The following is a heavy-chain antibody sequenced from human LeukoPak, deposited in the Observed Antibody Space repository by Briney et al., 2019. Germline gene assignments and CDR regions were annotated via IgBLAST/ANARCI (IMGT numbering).Heavy chain of an antibody. V-gene: IGHV4-38-2*01. CDR2: ISYSGST. CDR3: ATDSNRGILEWFQY. CDR1: GYSISNGYY. J-gene: IGHJ1*01. Sequence: SETLSLTCAVSGYSISNGYYWGWIRQPPGKGLEWIGSISYSGSTYYNTSLKSRVTISVDTSKNHFSLKLSSVTAADTAVYYCATDSNRGILEWFQYWGQGSLVTVSS. D-gene: IGHD3-3*01.